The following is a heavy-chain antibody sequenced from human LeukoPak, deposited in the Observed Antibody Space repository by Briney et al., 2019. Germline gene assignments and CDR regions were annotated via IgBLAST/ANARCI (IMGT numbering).Heavy chain of an antibody. CDR2: IRSKAYGGTT. CDR3: TRDPRGSYGPDAFDI. CDR1: GFTFGDYA. D-gene: IGHD1-26*01. Sequence: GGSLRLSCTASGFTFGDYAMSWVRQTPGKGREWVGFIRSKAYGGTTEYAASVKGRFTISRDDSKSIAYLQMNSRKTEDTAVYYCTRDPRGSYGPDAFDIWGQGTMVTVSS. V-gene: IGHV3-49*04. J-gene: IGHJ3*02.